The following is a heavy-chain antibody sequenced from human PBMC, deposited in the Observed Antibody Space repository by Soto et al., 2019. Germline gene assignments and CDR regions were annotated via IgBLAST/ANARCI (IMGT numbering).Heavy chain of an antibody. Sequence: EVQLVESGGGLVQPGGALRLSCAASGFTFSSYWMHWVRQAPGKGLVWVSRINSDGSSTTYADSVKGRFTLSRDNAKNTLYLQMNSLRAEDTAVYSCAREEDWNYDGGRYYDGMDVWGQGTTVTVSS. J-gene: IGHJ6*02. CDR1: GFTFSSYW. D-gene: IGHD1-7*01. V-gene: IGHV3-74*01. CDR2: INSDGSST. CDR3: AREEDWNYDGGRYYDGMDV.